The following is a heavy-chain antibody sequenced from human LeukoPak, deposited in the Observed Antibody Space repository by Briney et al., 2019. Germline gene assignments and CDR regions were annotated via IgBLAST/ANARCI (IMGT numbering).Heavy chain of an antibody. V-gene: IGHV1-24*01. Sequence: ASVKVSCKVSGYTLTELSMHWVRQAPGKGLEWMGGFDPEDGETIYAQKFQGRVTMTEDTSTDTAYTELSSLRSEDTAVYYCATALRFLEWPYWGYWGQGTLVTVSS. CDR3: ATALRFLEWPYWGY. J-gene: IGHJ4*02. D-gene: IGHD3-3*01. CDR1: GYTLTELS. CDR2: FDPEDGET.